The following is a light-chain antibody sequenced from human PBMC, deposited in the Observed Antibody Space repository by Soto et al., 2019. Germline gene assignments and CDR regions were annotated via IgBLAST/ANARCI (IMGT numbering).Light chain of an antibody. V-gene: IGKV3-15*01. Sequence: EGVTTQSPPTLSVSPGERATLSCRASQNVGGDLAWYQQKPGQAPRLLIYRTSTRANGTPVRFSGSGSGTEFTLTISSLQSEDFAVYYCQEYNGRSSFGQGTKVEMK. J-gene: IGKJ1*01. CDR2: RTS. CDR3: QEYNGRSS. CDR1: QNVGGD.